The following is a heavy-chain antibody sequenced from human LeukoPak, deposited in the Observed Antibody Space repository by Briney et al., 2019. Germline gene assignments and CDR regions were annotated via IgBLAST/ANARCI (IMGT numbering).Heavy chain of an antibody. CDR1: IESFSGYH. D-gene: IGHD6-6*01. V-gene: IGHV4-34*01. J-gene: IGHJ6*03. CDR2: ISDSGTT. Sequence: SETLSLTCAVYIESFSGYHWNWIRQTPGKGLEWIGEISDSGTTNINPSLRRRVSLSIDTSKNQFSLDMRSMTAADTAVYYCARLAARFSHYIDVWGKGTTVTVSS. CDR3: ARLAARFSHYIDV.